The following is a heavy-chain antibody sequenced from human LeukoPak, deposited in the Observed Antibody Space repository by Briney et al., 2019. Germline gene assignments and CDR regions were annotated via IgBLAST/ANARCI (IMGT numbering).Heavy chain of an antibody. CDR2: IKYDGTYT. CDR3: TRDEGATVATYRLDF. CDR1: GFDFSNYY. D-gene: IGHD4-23*01. J-gene: IGHJ4*02. Sequence: GGSLRLSCEASGFDFSNYYMSWVRQAPGKGLEWLANIKYDGTYTYYVDSVKGRLTLSRDNAKNSVYLQMNSLRAEDTAVYYCTRDEGATVATYRLDFWGRGTLVTVSS. V-gene: IGHV3-7*01.